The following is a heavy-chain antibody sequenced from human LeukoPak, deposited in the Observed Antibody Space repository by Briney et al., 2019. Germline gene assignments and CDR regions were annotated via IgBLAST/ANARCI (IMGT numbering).Heavy chain of an antibody. CDR1: GYTFTGYG. V-gene: IGHV1-18*01. CDR2: ISGYNGKT. Sequence: ASVKVSCKASGYTFTGYGISWVRQAPGQGLEWMGWISGYNGKTKYVQKLQGRVTMTTDTSTGTAYMELRSLRSEDTAVYYCARRAVGNSHYYSMDVWGKGTTVTVSS. J-gene: IGHJ6*03. CDR3: ARRAVGNSHYYSMDV. D-gene: IGHD6-19*01.